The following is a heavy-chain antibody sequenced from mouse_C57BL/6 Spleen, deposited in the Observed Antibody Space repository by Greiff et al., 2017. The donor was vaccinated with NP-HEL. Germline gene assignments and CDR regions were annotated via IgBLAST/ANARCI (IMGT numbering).Heavy chain of an antibody. J-gene: IGHJ1*03. CDR3: ARSGYYGSSPWYFEG. V-gene: IGHV1-80*01. CDR1: GYAFSSYW. Sequence: QVQLQQSGAELVKPGASVKISCKASGYAFSSYWMNWVKQRPGKGLEWIGQLYPGDGDTNYNGKFKGKATLTADKSSSTAYMQLSSLTSEDSAVYFCARSGYYGSSPWYFEGWGTGTTVTVAS. D-gene: IGHD1-1*01. CDR2: LYPGDGDT.